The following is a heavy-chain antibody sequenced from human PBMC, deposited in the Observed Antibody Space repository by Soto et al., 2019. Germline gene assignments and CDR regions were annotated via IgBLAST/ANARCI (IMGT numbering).Heavy chain of an antibody. CDR3: ARVKGSGSWVYYYMDV. D-gene: IGHD3-10*01. CDR1: GGSISSYY. Sequence: SETLSLTCTVSGGSISSYYWSWIRQPPGKGLEWIGYIYYSGSTNYNPSLKSRVTISVDTSKNQFSLKLSSVTAADTAVYYCARVKGSGSWVYYYMDVWGKGTTVTVSS. J-gene: IGHJ6*03. CDR2: IYYSGST. V-gene: IGHV4-59*01.